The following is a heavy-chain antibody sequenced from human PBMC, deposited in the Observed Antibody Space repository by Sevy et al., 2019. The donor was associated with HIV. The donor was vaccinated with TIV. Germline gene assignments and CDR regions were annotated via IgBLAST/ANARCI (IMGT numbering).Heavy chain of an antibody. D-gene: IGHD1-1*01. CDR1: GFTSSDYY. Sequence: GGSLRLSCVGFGFTSSDYYMSWIRQAPGKGLEWVSYISGSGSTIDYADSVKGRFTISRDNAKNSLYLKMNSLRAEDTAVYYCAREKRQDYYYYGMDVWGQGTPVTVSS. CDR2: ISGSGSTI. V-gene: IGHV3-11*01. J-gene: IGHJ6*02. CDR3: AREKRQDYYYYGMDV.